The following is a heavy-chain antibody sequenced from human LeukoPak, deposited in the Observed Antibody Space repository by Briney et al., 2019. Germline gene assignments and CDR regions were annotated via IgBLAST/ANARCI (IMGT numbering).Heavy chain of an antibody. D-gene: IGHD6-13*01. J-gene: IGHJ4*02. CDR3: AKDLIAAAGTGDYFDY. V-gene: IGHV3-33*06. CDR1: AFTFSSYG. Sequence: GGSLRLSCAASAFTFSSYGMHWVRQAPGKGLEWVAVIWYDGSNKYYADSVKGRFTISRDNSKNTLYLQMNSLRAEDTAVYYCAKDLIAAAGTGDYFDYWGQGTLVTVSS. CDR2: IWYDGSNK.